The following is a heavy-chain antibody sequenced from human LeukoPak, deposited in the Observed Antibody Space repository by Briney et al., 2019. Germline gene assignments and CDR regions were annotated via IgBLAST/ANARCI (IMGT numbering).Heavy chain of an antibody. J-gene: IGHJ4*02. Sequence: SETLSLTCTVSGGSISSGGYYWSWIRQPPGKGLEWIGYIYHSGSTYYNPSLKSRVTISVDRSKNQFSLKLSSVTAADTAVYYCASGDDFLDYWGQGTLVTVSS. V-gene: IGHV4-30-2*01. CDR2: IYHSGST. CDR3: ASGDDFLDY. CDR1: GGSISSGGYY. D-gene: IGHD3-3*01.